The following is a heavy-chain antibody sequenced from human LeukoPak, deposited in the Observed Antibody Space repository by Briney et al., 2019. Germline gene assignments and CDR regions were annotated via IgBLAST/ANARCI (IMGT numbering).Heavy chain of an antibody. J-gene: IGHJ4*02. CDR3: AKVAFSQGYSSGPGDYFDY. D-gene: IGHD6-19*01. Sequence: QTGGSLRLSCAGPGFDFSSYGMSWVRQAPGKGLEWVSGISGSGGSTYYADSVKGRFTISRENSKKTVHLQMNSLRAEDTAVYYCAKVAFSQGYSSGPGDYFDYWGQGTLVTVSS. CDR2: ISGSGGST. V-gene: IGHV3-23*01. CDR1: GFDFSSYG.